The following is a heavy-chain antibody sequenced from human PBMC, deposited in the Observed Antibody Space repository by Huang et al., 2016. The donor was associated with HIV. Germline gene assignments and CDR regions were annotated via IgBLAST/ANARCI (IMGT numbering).Heavy chain of an antibody. CDR1: GFVLNNYV. CDR3: AREDGSSGDCGYFGP. J-gene: IGHJ4*02. D-gene: IGHD3-22*01. V-gene: IGHV3-30*03. Sequence: QVQLVESGGGVVKPGRSLRLSCGASGFVLNNYVLHWFRQTQGKGLEWVGGLSKSGRDKHYAESVKGRFTISKDNSKNTLYLEMDSLTPEDTGVYYCAREDGSSGDCGYFGPWGQGAQVTVAT. CDR2: LSKSGRDK.